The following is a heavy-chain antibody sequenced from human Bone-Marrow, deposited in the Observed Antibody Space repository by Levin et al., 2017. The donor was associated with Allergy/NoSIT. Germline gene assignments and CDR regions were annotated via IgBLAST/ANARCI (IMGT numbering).Heavy chain of an antibody. J-gene: IGHJ4*02. Sequence: GGSLRLSCVASGFTFSLSGMHWVRQAPGKGLEWMGVVSYTGSDDYYADAVKGRFTISRDNSRNTVYLQMNGLSAEDTAIYYCAKDDNGSFDYWGQGSLVTVSP. V-gene: IGHV3-30*18. CDR2: VSYTGSDD. CDR1: GFTFSLSG. D-gene: IGHD1-1*01. CDR3: AKDDNGSFDY.